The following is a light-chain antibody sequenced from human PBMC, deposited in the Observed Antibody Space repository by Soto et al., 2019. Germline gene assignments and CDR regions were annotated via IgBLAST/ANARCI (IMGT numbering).Light chain of an antibody. CDR3: AAWDDSLNAVE. CDR1: SSNIGNNA. CDR2: YDD. Sequence: QSVLTQPPSVSEAPRQRVTISCSGSSSNIGNNAVNWYQQLPGKAPKLLIYYDDLLPSGVSDRFSGSKSGTSASLAISGLQSEDEADYYCAAWDDSLNAVEFGGGTKVTVL. J-gene: IGLJ2*01. V-gene: IGLV1-36*01.